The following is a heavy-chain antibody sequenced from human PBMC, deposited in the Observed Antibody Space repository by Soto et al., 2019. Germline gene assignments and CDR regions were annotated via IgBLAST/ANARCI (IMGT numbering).Heavy chain of an antibody. D-gene: IGHD1-26*01. Sequence: GGSLRLSCAASGFTVSDDYMDWARQAPGKGLEWVGRTRNKADSYTTEYAASVKGRFTISRDDSKNSLYLQMNSLKTEDTAVYYCARSKGRGALDSFDIWGQGTMVTVSS. CDR1: GFTVSDDY. V-gene: IGHV3-72*01. CDR2: TRNKADSYTT. CDR3: ARSKGRGALDSFDI. J-gene: IGHJ3*02.